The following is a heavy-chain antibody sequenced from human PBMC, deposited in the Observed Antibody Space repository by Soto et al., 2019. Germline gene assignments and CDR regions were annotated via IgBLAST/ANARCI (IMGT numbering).Heavy chain of an antibody. V-gene: IGHV1-3*01. CDR3: ARGSYYYDSSGYYHY. CDR2: INAGNGNT. Sequence: ASVKVSCKASEYTFTNYALHWVRQAPGQRLEWMGWINAGNGNTKYSQKFQGRVTITRDTSASTAYMELSSLRSEDTAVYYCARGSYYYDSSGYYHYWGQGTLVTVSS. D-gene: IGHD3-22*01. CDR1: EYTFTNYA. J-gene: IGHJ4*01.